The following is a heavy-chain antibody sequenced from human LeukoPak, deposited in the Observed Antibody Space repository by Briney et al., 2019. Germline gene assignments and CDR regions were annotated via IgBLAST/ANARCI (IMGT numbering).Heavy chain of an antibody. CDR2: ISGSGGST. CDR1: GFTFSSYA. J-gene: IGHJ4*02. Sequence: GGSLRLSCAASGFTFSSYAMSWVRQAPGKGLEWVSAISGSGGSTYHADSVKGRFTISRDNAKNTLYLQMNSPRAEDTAVYYCARIGYSGYTWDYWGQGTLVTVSS. CDR3: ARIGYSGYTWDY. V-gene: IGHV3-23*01. D-gene: IGHD5-12*01.